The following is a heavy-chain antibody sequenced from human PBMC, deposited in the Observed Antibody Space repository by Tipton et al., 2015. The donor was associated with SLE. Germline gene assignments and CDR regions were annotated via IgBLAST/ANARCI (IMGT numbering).Heavy chain of an antibody. CDR2: INHSGST. CDR3: ARVGPSASSLGY. CDR1: GGSFSGYY. J-gene: IGHJ4*02. Sequence: TLSLTCAVYGGSFSGYYWSWIRQPPGKGLEWIGEINHSGSTNYNPSLKSRVTISVGTSKNQFSLKLSSVTAADTAVYYCARVGPSASSLGYWGQGTLVTVSS. V-gene: IGHV4-34*01. D-gene: IGHD6-13*01.